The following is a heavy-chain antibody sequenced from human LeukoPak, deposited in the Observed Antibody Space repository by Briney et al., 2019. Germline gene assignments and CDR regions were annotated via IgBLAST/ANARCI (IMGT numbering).Heavy chain of an antibody. CDR3: ARGGDLAAAGRYNWFDP. CDR1: GGSISSGGYS. CDR2: IYHSGST. D-gene: IGHD6-13*01. J-gene: IGHJ5*02. Sequence: SETLSLTCAVSGGSISSGGYSWSWTRQPPGKGLEWIGYIYHSGSTYYNPSLKSRVTISVDRSKNQFSLKLSSVTAADTAVYYCARGGDLAAAGRYNWFDPWGQGTLVTVSS. V-gene: IGHV4-30-2*01.